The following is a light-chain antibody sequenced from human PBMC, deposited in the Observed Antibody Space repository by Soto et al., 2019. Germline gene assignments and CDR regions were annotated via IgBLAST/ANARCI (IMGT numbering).Light chain of an antibody. CDR2: EGS. V-gene: IGLV2-23*01. Sequence: QSALTQPASVSGSPGQSITISCTGTSSDVGSYSLVSWYQQHPGKAPKLMIYEGSKRPSGVSNRFSGSKSGNTASLTISGRQAEDEADYYCCSYAGSSTSVVFGGGTKVTVL. J-gene: IGLJ2*01. CDR1: SSDVGSYSL. CDR3: CSYAGSSTSVV.